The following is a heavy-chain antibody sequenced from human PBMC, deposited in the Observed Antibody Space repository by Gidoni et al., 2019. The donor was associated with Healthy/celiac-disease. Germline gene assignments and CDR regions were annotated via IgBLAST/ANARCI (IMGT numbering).Heavy chain of an antibody. Sequence: QLQLQESGPGLVKPSETLSLTCTVSGCSISSSSYYWGWIRQPPGKGLEWIGSIYYSGSTYYNPSLKSLVTISVDTSKNQFSLKLSSVTATDTAVYYCATYDYGDYPAAEYFQHWGQGTLVTVSS. V-gene: IGHV4-39*01. CDR2: IYYSGST. CDR3: ATYDYGDYPAAEYFQH. J-gene: IGHJ1*01. D-gene: IGHD4-17*01. CDR1: GCSISSSSYY.